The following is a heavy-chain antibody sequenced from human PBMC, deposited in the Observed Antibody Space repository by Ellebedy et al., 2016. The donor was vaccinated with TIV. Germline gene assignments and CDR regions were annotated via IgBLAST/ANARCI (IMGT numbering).Heavy chain of an antibody. V-gene: IGHV3-49*03. CDR2: IRSKAFGATT. CDR3: SRLGGAAGERSYYYYMDV. J-gene: IGHJ6*03. CDR1: GFRFGDYG. Sequence: PGGSLRLSCTASGFRFGDYGLNWFRQAPGKGLEWVSFIRSKAFGATTDYAASVEGRFTISRDDSKSIAYLQMNSLKTEDTPVYYCSRLGGAAGERSYYYYMDVWGKGTTVTVSS. D-gene: IGHD3-16*01.